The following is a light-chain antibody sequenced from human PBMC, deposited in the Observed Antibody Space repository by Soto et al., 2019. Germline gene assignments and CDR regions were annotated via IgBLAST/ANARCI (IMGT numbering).Light chain of an antibody. CDR1: HSVGSD. V-gene: IGKV3-11*01. Sequence: EVVLTQSPATLSLSPGERATLSCRATHSVGSDLAWYQHKPGQAPRLLIYDASNRATGIPARFSGSGSGMDFTLTISSLEPGDFAVYYCQQRNNLVTFGQGTRLEIK. J-gene: IGKJ5*01. CDR3: QQRNNLVT. CDR2: DAS.